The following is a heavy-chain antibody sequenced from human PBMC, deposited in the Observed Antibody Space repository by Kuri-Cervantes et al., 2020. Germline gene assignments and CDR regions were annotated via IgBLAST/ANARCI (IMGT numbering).Heavy chain of an antibody. J-gene: IGHJ5*02. V-gene: IGHV1-2*02. CDR3: ARETRYCSSTSCYAGGRWFDP. Sequence: ASVKVSCKASGYTFTGYYMHWVRQAPGQGLEWMGWINPNSGGTNYAQKFQGRVTMTRDTSISTAYMELNRLRSDDTAVYYCARETRYCSSTSCYAGGRWFDPWGQGTLVTVSS. CDR1: GYTFTGYY. CDR2: INPNSGGT. D-gene: IGHD2-2*01.